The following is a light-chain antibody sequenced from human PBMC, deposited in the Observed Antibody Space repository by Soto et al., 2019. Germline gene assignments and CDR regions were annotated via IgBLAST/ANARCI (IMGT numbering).Light chain of an antibody. CDR2: GAF. J-gene: IGKJ1*01. CDR3: QRSYGSPPWT. V-gene: IGKV1-39*01. CDR1: QTISIF. Sequence: DIQLTQSPSSLSASVGDRVTITCRATQTISIFLNWYPEKTGKASKLLIYGAFTLQGGVPSRFSGRGSGTDFTLTISRLQPEDFATYFCQRSYGSPPWTFGQGTKVDIK.